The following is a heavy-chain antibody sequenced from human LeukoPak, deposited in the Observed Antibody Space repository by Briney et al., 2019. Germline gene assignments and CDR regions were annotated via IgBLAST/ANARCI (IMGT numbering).Heavy chain of an antibody. CDR3: ARVGCSSTSCYKGIDY. Sequence: GGSLRLSCAASGFTFDDYGMSWVRQAPGKGLEWGSGINWNGGSTGYADSVKGRFTLSRDNAKNSLYLQMNSLRAEDTALYYCARVGCSSTSCYKGIDYWGQGTLVTVSS. J-gene: IGHJ4*02. V-gene: IGHV3-20*04. CDR1: GFTFDDYG. CDR2: INWNGGST. D-gene: IGHD2-2*02.